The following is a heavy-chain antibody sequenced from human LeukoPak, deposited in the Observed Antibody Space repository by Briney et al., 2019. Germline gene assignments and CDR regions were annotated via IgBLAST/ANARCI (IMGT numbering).Heavy chain of an antibody. J-gene: IGHJ6*02. CDR2: ISGSGSTI. D-gene: IGHD2-2*02. V-gene: IGHV3-23*01. CDR1: GFTFSSYA. CDR3: ARVQVVPAAIFYYYYGMDV. Sequence: GGSLRLSCAASGFTFSSYAMSWVRQAPGKGLEWVSAISGSGSTIYYADSVKGRFTISRDNAKNSLYLQMNSLRAEDTAVYYCARVQVVPAAIFYYYYGMDVWGQGTTVTVSS.